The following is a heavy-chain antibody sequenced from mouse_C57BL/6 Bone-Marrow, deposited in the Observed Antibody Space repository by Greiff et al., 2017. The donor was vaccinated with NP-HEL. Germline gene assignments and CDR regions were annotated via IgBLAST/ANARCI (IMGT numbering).Heavy chain of an antibody. CDR2: IYPRSGNT. Sequence: QVQLQQSGAELARPGASFPLSCPASGYTFTSYGISWVKQRTGQGLEWIGEIYPRSGNTSSNRKRKGKATLTADKSSSTAYMELRSLTSEASAVYFGATPVYYVMFAYWGPPTLVTVSA. V-gene: IGHV1-81*01. CDR3: ATPVYYVMFAY. D-gene: IGHD2-1*01. CDR1: GYTFTSYG. J-gene: IGHJ3*01.